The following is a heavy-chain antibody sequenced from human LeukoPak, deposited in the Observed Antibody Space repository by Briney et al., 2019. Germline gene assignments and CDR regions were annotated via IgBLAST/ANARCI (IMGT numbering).Heavy chain of an antibody. V-gene: IGHV3-30*02. CDR2: IRYDGSNK. Sequence: GGSLRLSCAASGFTFNSYGMHWVRQAPGKGLEWVAFIRYDGSNKYYADSVKGRFTISRDNSKNTLYLQMNSLRAEDTAVYYCAKVSSSSWYGSTYYYYYMDVWGKGTTVTISS. D-gene: IGHD6-13*01. CDR3: AKVSSSSWYGSTYYYYYMDV. J-gene: IGHJ6*03. CDR1: GFTFNSYG.